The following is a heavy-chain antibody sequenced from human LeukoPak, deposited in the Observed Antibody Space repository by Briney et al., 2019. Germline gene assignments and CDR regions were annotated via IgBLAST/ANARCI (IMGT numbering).Heavy chain of an antibody. Sequence: GGSLRLSCAASGFTVSSNYMSWVRQAPGKGLEWVSVIYSGGSTYYADSVKGRFTISRHNSKNTLYLQMNSLRAEDTAVYYCARGITMVRGPFDYWGQGTLVTVSS. V-gene: IGHV3-53*04. CDR2: IYSGGST. CDR3: ARGITMVRGPFDY. CDR1: GFTVSSNY. J-gene: IGHJ4*02. D-gene: IGHD3-10*01.